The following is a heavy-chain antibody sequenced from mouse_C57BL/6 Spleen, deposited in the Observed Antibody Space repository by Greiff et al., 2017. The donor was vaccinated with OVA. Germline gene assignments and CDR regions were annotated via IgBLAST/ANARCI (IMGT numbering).Heavy chain of an antibody. CDR3: ARDSSGYFDY. CDR2: IDPSDSYT. CDR1: GYTFTSYW. Sequence: VQLQQPGAELVKPGASVKLSCKASGYTFTSYWMQWVKQRPGQGLEWIGEIDPSDSYTNYNQKFKGKATLTADKSSSTAYMELRSLTSEDSAVYFCARDSSGYFDYWGQGTTLTVSS. J-gene: IGHJ2*01. D-gene: IGHD3-2*01. V-gene: IGHV1-50*01.